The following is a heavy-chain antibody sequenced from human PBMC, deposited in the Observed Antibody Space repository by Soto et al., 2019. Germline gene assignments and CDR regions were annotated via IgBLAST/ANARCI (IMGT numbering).Heavy chain of an antibody. CDR2: IYYSGST. V-gene: IGHV4-39*01. CDR1: GGSISSSSYY. Sequence: SETLSLTCTVSGGSISSSSYYWGWIHQPPGKGLEWIGSIYYSGSTYYNPSLKSRVTISVDTSKNQFSLKLSSVTAADTAVYYCARGYCSGGSCYRYWGQGSQVTVSS. CDR3: ARGYCSGGSCYRY. D-gene: IGHD2-15*01. J-gene: IGHJ4*02.